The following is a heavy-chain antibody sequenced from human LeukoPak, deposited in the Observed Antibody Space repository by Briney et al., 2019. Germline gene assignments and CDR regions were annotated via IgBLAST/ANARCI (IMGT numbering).Heavy chain of an antibody. V-gene: IGHV3-7*04. CDR3: ARGYHFYGDY. J-gene: IGHJ4*01. CDR1: GFTFSTYW. D-gene: IGHD2-2*01. Sequence: TGGSLRLSCAASGFTFSTYWMSWVRQAPGKGLEWVTNINQDGNEKSYVDSVKGRFTVSRDNAKNSLYLQKNSLRVEDTAVYYWARGYHFYGDYWGQGTLVTVSS. CDR2: INQDGNEK.